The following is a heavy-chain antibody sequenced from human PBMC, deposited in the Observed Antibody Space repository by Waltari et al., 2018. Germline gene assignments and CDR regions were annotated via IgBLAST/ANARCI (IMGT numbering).Heavy chain of an antibody. CDR1: GGTFSSYA. CDR2: IVPIFGTA. J-gene: IGHJ6*02. Sequence: QVQLVQSGAEVMKPGSSVKVSCKASGGTFSSYAISWVRQAPGQGLEWMGGIVPIFGTANYAQKFQGRVTITKDESKSTADMELSSLRAEDTAVYYCAILGATPPYYGMDVWGQGTTVTVSS. CDR3: AILGATPPYYGMDV. D-gene: IGHD1-26*01. V-gene: IGHV1-69*05.